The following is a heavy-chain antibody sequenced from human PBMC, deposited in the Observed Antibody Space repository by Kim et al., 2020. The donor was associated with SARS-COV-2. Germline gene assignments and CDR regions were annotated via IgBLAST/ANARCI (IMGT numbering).Heavy chain of an antibody. J-gene: IGHJ4*02. CDR3: ARAFYPHSGGANFFDY. CDR2: IWYDGSNK. V-gene: IGHV3-33*01. D-gene: IGHD6-19*01. CDR1: GFTFSSYG. Sequence: GGSLRLSCAASGFTFSSYGMHWVRQAPGKGLEWVAVIWYDGSNKYYADSVKGRFTISRDNSKNTLYLQMNSLRAEDTAVYYCARAFYPHSGGANFFDYWGQGTLVTVSS.